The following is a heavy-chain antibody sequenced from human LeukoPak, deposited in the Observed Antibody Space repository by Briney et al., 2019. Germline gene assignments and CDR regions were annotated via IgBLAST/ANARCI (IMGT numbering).Heavy chain of an antibody. D-gene: IGHD1-26*01. CDR2: IYSGGTT. Sequence: GGSLRLSCAASGFTVSRNYMSWVRQAPGKGLEWVSVIYSGGTTYYADSVKGRFIISRDTSKNTLYLQMNSLRVEDTAVYYCVRDWDHFDFDSWDQGTLVTVSS. J-gene: IGHJ5*01. V-gene: IGHV3-66*01. CDR3: VRDWDHFDFDS. CDR1: GFTVSRNY.